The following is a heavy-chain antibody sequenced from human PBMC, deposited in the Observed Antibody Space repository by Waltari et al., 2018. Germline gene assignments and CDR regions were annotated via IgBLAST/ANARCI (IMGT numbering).Heavy chain of an antibody. CDR2: INPKSGGT. V-gene: IGHV1-2*02. D-gene: IGHD3-10*01. Sequence: QVQLVQSGAEVKKPGASVKVSCKASGYTFTGYYMHWVRQAPGQGLEWMGWINPKSGGTNYAQKFQGRVTMTRDTSISTAYMELSRLRSDDTAVYYCARERFGEPLIDYWGQGTLVTVSS. CDR1: GYTFTGYY. CDR3: ARERFGEPLIDY. J-gene: IGHJ4*02.